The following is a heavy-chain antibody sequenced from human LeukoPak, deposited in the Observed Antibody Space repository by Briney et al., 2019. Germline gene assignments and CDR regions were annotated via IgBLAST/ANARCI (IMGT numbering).Heavy chain of an antibody. CDR3: ARDPSGWLFDY. Sequence: GGSLRLSCAASGFTFSSYSMNWVRQAPGKGPEWVSSISSSSSYIYYADSVKGRFTISRGNAKNSLYLQMNSLRAEDTAVYYCARDPSGWLFDYWGQGTLVTVSS. V-gene: IGHV3-21*01. J-gene: IGHJ4*02. CDR1: GFTFSSYS. CDR2: ISSSSSYI. D-gene: IGHD6-19*01.